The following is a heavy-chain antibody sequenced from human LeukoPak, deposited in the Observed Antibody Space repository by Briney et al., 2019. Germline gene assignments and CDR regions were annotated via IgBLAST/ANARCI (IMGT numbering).Heavy chain of an antibody. CDR1: GFTFSSYW. V-gene: IGHV3-48*04. D-gene: IGHD5/OR15-5a*01. Sequence: GGSLRLSCAASGFTFSSYWMSWVRQAPGKGLEWVSYISSSGSTIYYADSMKGRFTISRDNAKNSLSLQMNSLRAEDTAVYYCARERSTYNYFDYWGQGTLVTVSS. J-gene: IGHJ4*02. CDR3: ARERSTYNYFDY. CDR2: ISSSGSTI.